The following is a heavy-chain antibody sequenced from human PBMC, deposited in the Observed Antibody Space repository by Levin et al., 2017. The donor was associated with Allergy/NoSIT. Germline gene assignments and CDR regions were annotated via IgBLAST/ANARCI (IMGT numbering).Heavy chain of an antibody. CDR2: INHSGST. CDR1: GGSFSGYY. CDR3: ARARNLYGYYYGSGDLPYRYYDYMDV. V-gene: IGHV4-34*01. Sequence: GSLRLSCAVYGGSFSGYYWSWIRQPPGKGLEWIGEINHSGSTNYNPSLKSRVTISVDTSKNQFSLKLSSVTAADTAVYYCARARNLYGYYYGSGDLPYRYYDYMDVWGKGTTVTVSS. J-gene: IGHJ6*03. D-gene: IGHD3-10*01.